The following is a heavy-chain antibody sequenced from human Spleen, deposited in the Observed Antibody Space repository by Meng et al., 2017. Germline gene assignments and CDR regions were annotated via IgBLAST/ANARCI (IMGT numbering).Heavy chain of an antibody. J-gene: IGHJ4*02. CDR3: VHRRAATGQLFGF. CDR2: IYWNDDK. Sequence: SGPTLVKPTQTLTLTCTFSGFSLSTSGMCVSWIRQPPGKALEWLALIYWNDDKPCSPSLKSRLTITKDTSKNQVVLTMTNLDPADTAVYYCVHRRAATGQLFGFWGQGALVTVSS. CDR1: GFSLSTSGMC. D-gene: IGHD6-13*01. V-gene: IGHV2-5*08.